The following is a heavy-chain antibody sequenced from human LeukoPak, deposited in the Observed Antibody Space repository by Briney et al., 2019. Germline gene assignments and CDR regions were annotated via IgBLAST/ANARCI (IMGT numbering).Heavy chain of an antibody. V-gene: IGHV5-51*01. CDR3: ARLSTTHYDFWSGYHPDYYGMDV. D-gene: IGHD3-3*01. Sequence: GESLKISCKGSGYSFTSYWIGWVRQMPGKGLEWMGIIYPGDSGTRYSPSFQGQVTISADKSISTAYLQWSSLKASDTAMYYCARLSTTHYDFWSGYHPDYYGMDVWGQGTTVTVSS. J-gene: IGHJ6*02. CDR1: GYSFTSYW. CDR2: IYPGDSGT.